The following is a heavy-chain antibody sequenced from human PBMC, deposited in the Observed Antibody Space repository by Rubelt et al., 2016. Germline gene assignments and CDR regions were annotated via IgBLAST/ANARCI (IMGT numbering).Heavy chain of an antibody. V-gene: IGHV1-69*10. CDR3: ARGVEYYYGSGTNWFDP. J-gene: IGHJ5*02. D-gene: IGHD3-10*01. CDR1: GYTFTSYG. Sequence: QVQLVQSGAEVKKPGASVKVSCKASGYTFTSYGISWVRQAPGQGLEWMGWIIPILGIANYAQKFQGRVTITADKSTSTAYMELSSLRSEDTAVYYCARGVEYYYGSGTNWFDPWGQGTLVTVSS. CDR2: IIPILGIA.